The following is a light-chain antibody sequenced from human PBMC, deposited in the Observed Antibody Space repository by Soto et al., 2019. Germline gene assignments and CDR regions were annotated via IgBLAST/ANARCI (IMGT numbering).Light chain of an antibody. CDR3: QQYNSYST. CDR1: QSIRSW. CDR2: KAS. J-gene: IGKJ1*01. V-gene: IGKV1-5*03. Sequence: DIQMTQSPSTLSASVGDRVTFTCRASQSIRSWLAWYQQKPGKAPKLLIYKASSLESGVPSRFSGSGSGTEFTLTISSLQPDDFATYYCQQYNSYSTFGQGTKVEIK.